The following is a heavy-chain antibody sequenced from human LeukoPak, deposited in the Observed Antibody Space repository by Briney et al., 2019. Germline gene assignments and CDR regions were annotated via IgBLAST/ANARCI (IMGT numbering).Heavy chain of an antibody. CDR2: ISSSGGTI. CDR1: GFTFSSYE. J-gene: IGHJ6*04. V-gene: IGHV3-48*03. Sequence: GGSLRLSCAASGFTFSSYEMNWVRQAPGKGLEWVSYISSSGGTIYYADSVKGRFTISRDNAKNSLYLQMNSLRAEDTAVYYCASFSNYYGMDVWGKGTTVTVSS. CDR3: ASFSNYYGMDV.